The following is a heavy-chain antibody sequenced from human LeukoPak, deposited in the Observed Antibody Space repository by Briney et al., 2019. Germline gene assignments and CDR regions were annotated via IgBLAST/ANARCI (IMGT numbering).Heavy chain of an antibody. CDR2: FDPEDGET. J-gene: IGHJ3*02. D-gene: IGHD3-22*01. CDR1: GYTLTELS. CDR3: ATSLSYYDSSGYGAFDI. Sequence: ASEKVSCKVSGYTLTELSMHWVRQAPGKGLEWMGGFDPEDGETIYAQKFQGRVTMTEDTSTDTAYMELSSLRSEDTAVYYCATSLSYYDSSGYGAFDIWGQGTMAPSLQ. V-gene: IGHV1-24*01.